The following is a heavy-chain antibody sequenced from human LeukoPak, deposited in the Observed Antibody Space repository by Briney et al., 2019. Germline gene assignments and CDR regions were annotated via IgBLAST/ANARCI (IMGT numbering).Heavy chain of an antibody. J-gene: IGHJ6*03. V-gene: IGHV3-11*04. D-gene: IGHD5-18*01. CDR2: ISSSSSTI. Sequence: GGSLRLSCAASGFTFSDYYMSWIRQAPGKGLEWVSYISSSSSTIYYADSVKGRFTISRDNAKNSLYLQMNSLRAEDTAVYYCARRRDTAMVKYYYYYMDVWGKGTTVTVSS. CDR1: GFTFSDYY. CDR3: ARRRDTAMVKYYYYYMDV.